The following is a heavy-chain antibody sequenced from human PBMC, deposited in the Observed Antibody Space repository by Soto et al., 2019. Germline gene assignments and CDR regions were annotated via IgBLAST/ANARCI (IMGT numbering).Heavy chain of an antibody. D-gene: IGHD3-22*01. CDR2: INHSGST. CDR1: GGSFSGYY. V-gene: IGHV4-34*01. CDR3: ARGRRNYYDSSGYFPLAFDI. Sequence: PSETLSLTCAVYGGSFSGYYWSWIRQPPGQGLEWIGEINHSGSTNYNPSLKSRVTISVDTSKNQFSLKLSSVTAADTAVYYCARGRRNYYDSSGYFPLAFDIWGQGTMVTVSS. J-gene: IGHJ3*02.